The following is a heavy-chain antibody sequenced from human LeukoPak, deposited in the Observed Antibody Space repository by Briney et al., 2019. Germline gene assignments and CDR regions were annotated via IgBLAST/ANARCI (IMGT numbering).Heavy chain of an antibody. CDR2: TYTSGST. CDR1: GGSISSYY. J-gene: IGHJ4*02. D-gene: IGHD5-12*01. Sequence: SETLSLTCTVSGGSISSYYWSWIRQPAGKGLEWIGRTYTSGSTNYNPSLKSRVTMSVDTSKNQFSLKLSSVTAADTAVYYCARHPWGGYSGYEFDYWGQGTLVTVSS. V-gene: IGHV4-4*07. CDR3: ARHPWGGYSGYEFDY.